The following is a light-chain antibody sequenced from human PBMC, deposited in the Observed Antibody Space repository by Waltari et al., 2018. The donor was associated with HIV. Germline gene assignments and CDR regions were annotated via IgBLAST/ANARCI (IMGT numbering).Light chain of an antibody. J-gene: IGLJ3*02. CDR2: TNN. V-gene: IGLV1-47*01. Sequence: GQRVPISCSGSSSNIGITDVSWYPHRPGPAPKLLIFTNNPRPSWGPARFSASKSGTSASLAISAPRSDDEADYYCAAWDGSLRGGVFGGGTKLTV. CDR3: AAWDGSLRGGV. CDR1: SSNIGITD.